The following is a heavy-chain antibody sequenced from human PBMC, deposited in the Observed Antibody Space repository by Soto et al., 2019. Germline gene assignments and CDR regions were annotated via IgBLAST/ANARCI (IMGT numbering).Heavy chain of an antibody. CDR2: IWYDGSNK. CDR1: GFTFSSYG. CDR3: ARDKNLYYYYGMDV. J-gene: IGHJ6*02. V-gene: IGHV3-33*01. Sequence: QVQLVESGGGVVQPGRSLRLSCAASGFTFSSYGMHWVRQAPGKGLEWVAVIWYDGSNKYYADSVKGRFTISRDNSKNTLYLQMNSLRAEDTAVYYCARDKNLYYYYGMDVWGQGTTVTVSS.